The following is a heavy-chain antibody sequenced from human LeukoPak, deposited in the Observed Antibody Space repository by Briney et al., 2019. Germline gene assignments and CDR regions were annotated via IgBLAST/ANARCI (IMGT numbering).Heavy chain of an antibody. CDR1: GFTFSSYG. Sequence: GGSLRLSCAASGFTFSSYGMHWVRQAPGKGLEWVAFIRYDGSNKYYADSVKGRFTISRDNSKNTLYLQMNSLRAEDTAVYYCAKASRSYYDSSGFTYYYYYGMDVWGQGTTVTVSS. V-gene: IGHV3-30*02. CDR3: AKASRSYYDSSGFTYYYYYGMDV. CDR2: IRYDGSNK. D-gene: IGHD3-22*01. J-gene: IGHJ6*02.